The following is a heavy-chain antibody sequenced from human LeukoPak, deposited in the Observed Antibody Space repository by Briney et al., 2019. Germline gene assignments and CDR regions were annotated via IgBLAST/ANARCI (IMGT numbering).Heavy chain of an antibody. D-gene: IGHD2-2*02. CDR1: GGSLSSSSYY. V-gene: IGHV4-39*07. CDR2: IYYSGST. CDR3: ARDHLVCPSTSCYTGRDWFDP. Sequence: SETLSLTCTVSGGSLSSSSYYWGWIRQPPGKGLEWIGSIYYSGSTYYNPSLKSRVTISVDTSKNQFSLKLSSVTAADTAVYSCARDHLVCPSTSCYTGRDWFDPWGQGTLVTVSS. J-gene: IGHJ5*02.